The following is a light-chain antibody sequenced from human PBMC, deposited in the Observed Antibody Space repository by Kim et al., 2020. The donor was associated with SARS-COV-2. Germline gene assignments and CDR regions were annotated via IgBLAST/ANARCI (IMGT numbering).Light chain of an antibody. Sequence: SLALGQTARITGGGNNIGSKNVHWYQQKPGQAPVLVIYRDSNRPSGIPERFSGSNSGNTATLTISRAQAGDEADYYCQVWDSSLGVFGGGTQLTVL. V-gene: IGLV3-9*01. J-gene: IGLJ3*02. CDR2: RDS. CDR1: NIGSKN. CDR3: QVWDSSLGV.